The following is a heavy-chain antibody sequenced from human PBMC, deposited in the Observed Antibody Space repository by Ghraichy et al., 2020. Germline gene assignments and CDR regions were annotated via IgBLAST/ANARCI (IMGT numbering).Heavy chain of an antibody. CDR1: GGSFSGYY. D-gene: IGHD5-12*01. J-gene: IGHJ4*02. CDR3: ARGAGYSGYPYFDY. Sequence: SETLSLTCAVYGGSFSGYYWSWIRQPPGKGLEWIGEINHSGSTNYNPSLKSRVTISVDTSKNQFSLKLSSVTAADTAVYYCARGAGYSGYPYFDYWGQGTLVTVSS. V-gene: IGHV4-34*01. CDR2: INHSGST.